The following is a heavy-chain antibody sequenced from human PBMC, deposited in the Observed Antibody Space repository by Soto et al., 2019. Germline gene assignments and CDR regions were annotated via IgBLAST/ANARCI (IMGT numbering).Heavy chain of an antibody. CDR2: TIPIFSTT. D-gene: IGHD3-3*01. Sequence: QVQLVQSGDEVRKPGSSVTVSCKAFGGTFISYAFSWVRQAPGQGLEWMGGTIPIFSTTHYAQNFQGRVTITADGSTSTAYMELSSLRSEDTAVYYCAAAVWKGYSEYYYGMDVWGLGTTVTVSS. CDR1: GGTFISYA. CDR3: AAAVWKGYSEYYYGMDV. V-gene: IGHV1-69*01. J-gene: IGHJ6*02.